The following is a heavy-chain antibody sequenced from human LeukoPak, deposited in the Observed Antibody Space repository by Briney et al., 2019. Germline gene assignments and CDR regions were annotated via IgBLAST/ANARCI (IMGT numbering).Heavy chain of an antibody. CDR3: ARELRRDDI. J-gene: IGHJ3*02. D-gene: IGHD6-25*01. Sequence: ASVKVSCKASGYAFTGQDINWVRQATGQGLEWMGWMNPNSGNGGYAQKFQGRVTITTDTSINTAYMELSGLRSEDTAVYYCARELRRDDIWGQGTMVTVSS. CDR1: GYAFTGQD. V-gene: IGHV1-8*02. CDR2: MNPNSGNG.